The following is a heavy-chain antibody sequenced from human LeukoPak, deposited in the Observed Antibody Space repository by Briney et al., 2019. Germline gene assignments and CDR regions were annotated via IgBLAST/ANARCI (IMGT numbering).Heavy chain of an antibody. J-gene: IGHJ5*02. V-gene: IGHV1-8*01. CDR2: MNPNSGNT. Sequence: ASVKASCKASGYTFTSYDINWVRQATGQGLEWMGWMNPNSGNTGYAQKFQGRVTMTRNTSISTAYMELSSLRSEDTAVYYCARGLIETQGLVIKSVLLWFGELSPWGQGTLVTVSS. CDR1: GYTFTSYD. D-gene: IGHD3-10*01. CDR3: ARGLIETQGLVIKSVLLWFGELSP.